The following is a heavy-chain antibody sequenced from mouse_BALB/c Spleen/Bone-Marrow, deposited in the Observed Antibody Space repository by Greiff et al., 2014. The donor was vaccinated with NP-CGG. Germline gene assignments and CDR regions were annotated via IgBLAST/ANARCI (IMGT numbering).Heavy chain of an antibody. CDR2: ISSGXXXX. D-gene: IGHD2-10*02. CDR3: ARQYGNXWXYXXX. Sequence: EVKLMESGGDLVKPGGSLKXXCAASGFTFSSYGMSWVRQTPDKRLEWVATISSGXXXXXXXXXXXXXXXXXXXNXKNTLYLQMSSLKSEDTAMYYCARQYGNXWXYXXXWGQGTTLTVSS. CDR1: GFTFSSYG. J-gene: IGHJ2*01. V-gene: IGHV5-6*01.